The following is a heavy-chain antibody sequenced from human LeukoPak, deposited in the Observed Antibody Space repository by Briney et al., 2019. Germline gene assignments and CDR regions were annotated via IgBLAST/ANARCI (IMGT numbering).Heavy chain of an antibody. J-gene: IGHJ4*02. CDR2: INSDGSST. CDR1: GFTFSTYW. V-gene: IGHV3-74*01. CDR3: VRDISVYYFDY. Sequence: GGSLRLSCGASGFTFSTYWMHWVRQAPGKGLVWVSRINSDGSSTTYADSVKGRFTISRDNAKNSMYLQMNSLRAEDTALYYCVRDISVYYFDYWGQGTLVTVSS. D-gene: IGHD3-22*01.